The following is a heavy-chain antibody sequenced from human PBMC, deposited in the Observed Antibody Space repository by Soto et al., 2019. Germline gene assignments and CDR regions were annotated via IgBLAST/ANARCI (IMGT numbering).Heavy chain of an antibody. CDR2: AHHSGRT. CDR3: ARSEATGLDY. D-gene: IGHD1-26*01. CDR1: GGSMTSSNW. J-gene: IGHJ4*02. V-gene: IGHV4-4*02. Sequence: QVQLQESGPGLVKPSGTLSLTCTVSGGSMTSSNWWNWVRQSPGKGLEWIGEAHHSGRTNYNPSLKSRVTISVDQPKNHFSLMLSSVPAADTAVYYCARSEATGLDYWGQGTLVTVSS.